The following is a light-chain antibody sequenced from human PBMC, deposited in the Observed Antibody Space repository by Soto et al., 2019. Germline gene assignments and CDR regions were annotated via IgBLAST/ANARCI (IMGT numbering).Light chain of an antibody. Sequence: QSALTQPASVSGSPGQSITISCTGTSSDVGSYNLVSWYQQHPGKAPKLMIYEGTKRPSGVSNRFSGSKSGNTASLTISGLQAEDEADYYCCSYAGSRPYVFGRGTKLTVL. J-gene: IGLJ1*01. CDR1: SSDVGSYNL. CDR2: EGT. CDR3: CSYAGSRPYV. V-gene: IGLV2-23*01.